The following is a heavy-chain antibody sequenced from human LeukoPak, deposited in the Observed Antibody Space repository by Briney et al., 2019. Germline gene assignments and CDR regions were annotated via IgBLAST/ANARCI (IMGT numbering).Heavy chain of an antibody. D-gene: IGHD6-19*01. Sequence: GGSLRLSCAASGVTFKEYGMSWVRQAPGKGLEWGSNINDNGANTHYADSVKGRFTISRDSSKNTLFLQMNSLRADDTARYYCTKGDGGWYPIDSWGQGTLIIVSS. J-gene: IGHJ4*02. CDR2: INDNGANT. V-gene: IGHV3-23*01. CDR3: TKGDGGWYPIDS. CDR1: GVTFKEYG.